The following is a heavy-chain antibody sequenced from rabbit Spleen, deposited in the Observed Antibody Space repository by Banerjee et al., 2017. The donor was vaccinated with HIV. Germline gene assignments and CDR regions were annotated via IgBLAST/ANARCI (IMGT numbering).Heavy chain of an antibody. V-gene: IGHV1S40*01. D-gene: IGHD1-1*01. CDR1: GFSFSNGYY. Sequence: QSLEESGGGLVQPEGSLTLTCTVSGFSFSNGYYMCWVRQAPGKGLEWIGYIDPVFGITYYANWVNGRFTISRGNAQNTLFLQLNSLTAADTATYFCARDLGSGGSYFDLNFWGPGTLVTVS. J-gene: IGHJ4*01. CDR2: IDPVFGIT. CDR3: ARDLGSGGSYFDLNF.